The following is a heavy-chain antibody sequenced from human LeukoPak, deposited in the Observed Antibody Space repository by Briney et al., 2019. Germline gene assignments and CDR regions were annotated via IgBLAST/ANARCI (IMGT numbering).Heavy chain of an antibody. V-gene: IGHV1-3*01. CDR2: INAGNGNT. CDR1: GYTFTSYA. J-gene: IGHJ4*02. D-gene: IGHD5-18*01. Sequence: GASVKVSCKASGYTFTSYAMHWVRQAPGQRLEWMGWINAGNGNTKYSQKFQGRVTITRDTSASTAYMELSSLRPEDTAVYYCATRYNYNWGFDYWGQGTLVTVSS. CDR3: ATRYNYNWGFDY.